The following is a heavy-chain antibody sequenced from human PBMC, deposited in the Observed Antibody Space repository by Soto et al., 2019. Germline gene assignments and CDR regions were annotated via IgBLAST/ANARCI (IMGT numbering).Heavy chain of an antibody. J-gene: IGHJ5*02. V-gene: IGHV4-34*01. CDR3: ARGWRFDP. D-gene: IGHD1-1*01. CDR2: INHSGTT. CDR1: GGSFSGYQ. Sequence: TLSLTCGVYGGSFSGYQWNWIRQSPGQGLEWIGEINHSGTTKYNPSLESRINLSVDTSKKQFSLKMFSVTAADTAIYYCARGWRFDPWGQGTQVTVSS.